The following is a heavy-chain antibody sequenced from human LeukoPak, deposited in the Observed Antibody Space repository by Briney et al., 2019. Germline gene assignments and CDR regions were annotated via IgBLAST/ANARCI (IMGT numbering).Heavy chain of an antibody. CDR2: ICNSAAIT. CDR3: AKDRSGIAVAES. CDR1: GFTFNNYG. D-gene: IGHD6-19*01. V-gene: IGHV3-23*01. J-gene: IGHJ5*02. Sequence: PGGSLRLSCVASGFTFNNYGMNWVRQSPGKGLEWVSVICNSAAITDYVDSVKGRVIISRDNSKNTLYLQMNSLRADDTALYFCAKDRSGIAVAESWGQGTLVTVSS.